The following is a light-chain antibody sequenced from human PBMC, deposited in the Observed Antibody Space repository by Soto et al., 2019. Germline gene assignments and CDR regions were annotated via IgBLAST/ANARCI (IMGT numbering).Light chain of an antibody. Sequence: EIVLTQSPGTLSLSPGERATLSCRASQTVSSSNLAWYQQKPGQAPRLLIYGASTRATGIPDRFSGSGSGTGFPLTISRLEPEDFAVYYCQQYGSSGMYTFGQGTRLEMK. CDR2: GAS. CDR1: QTVSSSN. CDR3: QQYGSSGMYT. V-gene: IGKV3-20*01. J-gene: IGKJ2*01.